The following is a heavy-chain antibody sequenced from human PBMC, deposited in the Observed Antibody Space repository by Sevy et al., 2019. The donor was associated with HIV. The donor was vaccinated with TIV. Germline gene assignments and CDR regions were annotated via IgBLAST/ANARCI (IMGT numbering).Heavy chain of an antibody. CDR3: ARVKAYCSGGSCYSTMGADV. J-gene: IGHJ6*02. CDR1: GFTFSTYS. Sequence: GGSLRLSCAVSGFTFSTYSMTWVRQAPGKGLEWVSSISGSSNYIYYPDSVKGRFTISRDNAKNSLYLQMNSLRAEDTAVYYCARVKAYCSGGSCYSTMGADVWGQGTTVTVSS. D-gene: IGHD2-15*01. V-gene: IGHV3-21*01. CDR2: ISGSSNYI.